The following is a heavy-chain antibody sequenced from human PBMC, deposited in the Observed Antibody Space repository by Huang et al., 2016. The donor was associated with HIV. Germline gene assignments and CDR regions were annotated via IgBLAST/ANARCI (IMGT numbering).Heavy chain of an antibody. CDR3: AHGAYDTSGYFFRLRFDY. CDR1: GFSLNTGEVG. D-gene: IGHD3-22*01. V-gene: IGHV2-5*02. Sequence: QITLKESGPTLVKPTQTLTLTCSFSGFSLNTGEVGVGWIRQPPGKALEWRALIYWDDDKRYSASLKSRLTITKDTSKNQVVRTMTNMDPVDTATYYCAHGAYDTSGYFFRLRFDYWGRGTLVTVSS. J-gene: IGHJ4*02. CDR2: IYWDDDK.